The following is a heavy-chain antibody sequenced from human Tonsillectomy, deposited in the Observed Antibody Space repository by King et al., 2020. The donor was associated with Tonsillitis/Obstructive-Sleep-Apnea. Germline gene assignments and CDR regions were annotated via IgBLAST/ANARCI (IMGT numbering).Heavy chain of an antibody. CDR2: INSDGSST. J-gene: IGHJ3*02. V-gene: IGHV3-74*01. CDR1: GFTFSSYW. Sequence: EVQLVESGGGLVQPGGSLRLSCAASGFTFSSYWMHWVRQAPGKGLVWVSRINSDGSSTSYADSVKGRFTISRDNAKNTLYLQMNSLRAEDTAVYYCASTQLRVRGVIINSDAFDIWGQGTMVTVSS. CDR3: ASTQLRVRGVIINSDAFDI. D-gene: IGHD3-10*01.